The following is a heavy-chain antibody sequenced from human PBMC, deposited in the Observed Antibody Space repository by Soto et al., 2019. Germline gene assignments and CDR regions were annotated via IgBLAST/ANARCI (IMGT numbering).Heavy chain of an antibody. CDR2: INSKTDGGTT. CDR3: TTPDSWPQVYYYGMDV. V-gene: IGHV3-15*07. J-gene: IGHJ6*02. CDR1: GFTFSNAW. Sequence: PGGSLRLSCAASGFTFSNAWMNWVRQAPGKGLEWVGRINSKTDGGTTDYAAPVKGRFTISRDDSKNTLYLQMNSLKTEDTAVYYCTTPDSWPQVYYYGMDVWGQGTTVTVSS.